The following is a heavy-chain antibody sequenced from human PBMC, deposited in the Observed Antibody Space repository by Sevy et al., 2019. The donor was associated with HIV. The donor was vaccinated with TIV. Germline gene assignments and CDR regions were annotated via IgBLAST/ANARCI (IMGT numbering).Heavy chain of an antibody. J-gene: IGHJ4*02. V-gene: IGHV3-23*01. D-gene: IGHD2-8*01. CDR3: AREGCTKPHDY. CDR1: GFTFSKYS. CDR2: LSFGWGEI. Sequence: GGSLRLSCAASGFTFSKYSMSWVRQPPGKGLEWVSTLSFGWGEINYADSVKGRVTISRDNSKSSVYLQMNNLRPEDTAVYYCAREGCTKPHDYWGQGTLVTVSS.